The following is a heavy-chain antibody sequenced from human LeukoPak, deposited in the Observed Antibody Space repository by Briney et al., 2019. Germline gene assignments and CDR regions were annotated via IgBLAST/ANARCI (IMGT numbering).Heavy chain of an antibody. D-gene: IGHD1-26*01. CDR3: ASFPWDLRPT. CDR2: ITSTSDTI. CDR1: GLPFSTYS. Sequence: GGSLRLSCVTSGLPFSTYSMNWVRQAPGKGLEWLSYITSTSDTIYYADSVKGRFTISRDNAKNSLYLQMNSLRAEDTAVYYCASFPWDLRPTWGQGALVSVAS. V-gene: IGHV3-48*01. J-gene: IGHJ4*02.